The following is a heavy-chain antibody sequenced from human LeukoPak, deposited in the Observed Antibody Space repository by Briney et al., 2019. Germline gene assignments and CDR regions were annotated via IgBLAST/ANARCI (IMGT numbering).Heavy chain of an antibody. CDR2: IYSGGST. Sequence: GGSLRLSCAASGFTFSSYAMSWVRQAPGKGLEWVSVIYSGGSTYYADSVKGRFTISRDNSKNTLYLQMNSLRAEDTAVYYCARSDTAMVTSAFDIWGQGTMVTVSS. CDR3: ARSDTAMVTSAFDI. CDR1: GFTFSSYA. D-gene: IGHD5-18*01. V-gene: IGHV3-53*01. J-gene: IGHJ3*02.